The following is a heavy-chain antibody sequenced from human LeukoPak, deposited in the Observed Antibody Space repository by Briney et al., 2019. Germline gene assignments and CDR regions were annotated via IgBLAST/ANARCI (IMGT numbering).Heavy chain of an antibody. J-gene: IGHJ3*02. CDR2: INPNSGGT. Sequence: ASVKVSCKASGYTFTGYYMHWVRQAPGQGLEWMGWINPNSGGTNYAQKFQGRVTMTRDTSISTAYMELSRLRSDDTAVYYCARGSYGKSYDAFDIWGQGTMVTVSS. CDR1: GYTFTGYY. CDR3: ARGSYGKSYDAFDI. V-gene: IGHV1-2*02. D-gene: IGHD1-26*01.